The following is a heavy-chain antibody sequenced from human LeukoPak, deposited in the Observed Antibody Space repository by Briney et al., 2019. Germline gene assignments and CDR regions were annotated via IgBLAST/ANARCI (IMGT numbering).Heavy chain of an antibody. CDR1: GFTFSSYA. D-gene: IGHD3-3*01. J-gene: IGHJ4*02. V-gene: IGHV3-30-3*01. Sequence: GGSLRLSCAASGFTFSSYAMHWVRQAPGKGLEWVAVISYDGSNKYYADSVKGRFTISRDNSKNTLYLQMNSLRAEDTAVYYCASGLRFLEWLSIPGYWGQGTLVTVSS. CDR3: ASGLRFLEWLSIPGY. CDR2: ISYDGSNK.